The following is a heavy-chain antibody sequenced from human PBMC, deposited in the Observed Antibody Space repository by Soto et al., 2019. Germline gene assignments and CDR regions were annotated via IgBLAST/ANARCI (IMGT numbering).Heavy chain of an antibody. CDR2: ISNRGDT. J-gene: IGHJ3*02. CDR1: GFSVSSTY. V-gene: IGHV3-66*01. D-gene: IGHD2-15*01. Sequence: EVQLVESGGGLVQPGGSLRLSCAASGFSVSSTYMNWVRQAPGKGLEWVAVISNRGDTHYADSVKGRFSLSRDISDNTLYLQMSSLSAEDTAVYYCAREPRYCSGGSCSITGDAYDIWGQGTMVTVSS. CDR3: AREPRYCSGGSCSITGDAYDI.